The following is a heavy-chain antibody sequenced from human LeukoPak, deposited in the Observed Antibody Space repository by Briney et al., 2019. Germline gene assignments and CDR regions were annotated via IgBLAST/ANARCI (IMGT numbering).Heavy chain of an antibody. J-gene: IGHJ4*02. CDR2: INPNSGGT. Sequence: ASVKVSCKASGYTFTGYYMHWVRQAPGQGLEWMGWINPNSGGTNYAQKFQGRVTMTRDTSISTAYMELSRLRSDDTAVYYCARNEYGDQGAFDYWGQGTLVTVSS. CDR3: ARNEYGDQGAFDY. V-gene: IGHV1-2*02. D-gene: IGHD4-17*01. CDR1: GYTFTGYY.